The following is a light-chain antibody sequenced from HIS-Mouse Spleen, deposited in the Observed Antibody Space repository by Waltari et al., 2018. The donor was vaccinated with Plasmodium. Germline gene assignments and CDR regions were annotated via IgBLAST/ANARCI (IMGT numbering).Light chain of an antibody. V-gene: IGKV3-15*01. CDR2: GAS. Sequence: EIVMTKSPATLSVSPGERATLSCRASQSVSSNLAGYQQNPGQDPRLLIFGASTRATGIPARFSGSGSGTEFTPTISSLQSEDFAVYYCQQYNNWSFTFGPGTKVDIK. CDR1: QSVSSN. J-gene: IGKJ3*01. CDR3: QQYNNWSFT.